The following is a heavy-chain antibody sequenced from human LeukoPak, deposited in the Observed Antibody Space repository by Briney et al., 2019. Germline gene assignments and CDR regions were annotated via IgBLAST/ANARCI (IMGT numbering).Heavy chain of an antibody. J-gene: IGHJ5*02. V-gene: IGHV3-7*01. D-gene: IGHD2-15*01. CDR3: ARDEYEDNALVVVAATPDYWFDP. Sequence: PGGSLRLSCAASGFTFSSYAMSWVRQAPGKGLEWVANIKQDGSEKYYVDSVKGRFTISRDNAKNSLYLQMNSLRAEDTAVYYCARDEYEDNALVVVAATPDYWFDPWGQGTLVTVSS. CDR1: GFTFSSYA. CDR2: IKQDGSEK.